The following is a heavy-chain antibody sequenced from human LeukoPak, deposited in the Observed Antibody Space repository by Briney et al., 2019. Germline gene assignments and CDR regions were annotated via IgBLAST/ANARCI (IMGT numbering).Heavy chain of an antibody. Sequence: GGSLRLSCAASGFTFSSYSMNWVRQAPGKGLEWVSAISGSGGSTYYADSVKGRFTISRDNSKNTLYLQMNSLRAEDTAVYYCAGGGQALYYYYYMDVWGKGTTVTVSS. J-gene: IGHJ6*03. V-gene: IGHV3-23*01. CDR2: ISGSGGST. CDR3: AGGGQALYYYYYMDV. CDR1: GFTFSSYS. D-gene: IGHD3-16*01.